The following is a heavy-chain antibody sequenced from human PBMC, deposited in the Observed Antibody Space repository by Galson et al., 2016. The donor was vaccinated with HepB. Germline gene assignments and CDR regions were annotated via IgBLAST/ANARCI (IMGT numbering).Heavy chain of an antibody. V-gene: IGHV3-7*01. CDR2: IEQDGSEK. J-gene: IGHJ4*02. CDR3: ARVTYSKIGPFDS. CDR1: GFTSGDSW. Sequence: SLRLSCAVSGFTSGDSWISWVRQAPGKGLEWVASIEQDGSEKYYVDSVKGRFTISRDNAKKSLYLQVNSLRAEDTALYYCARVTYSKIGPFDSWGQGTLVTVSS. D-gene: IGHD1-26*01.